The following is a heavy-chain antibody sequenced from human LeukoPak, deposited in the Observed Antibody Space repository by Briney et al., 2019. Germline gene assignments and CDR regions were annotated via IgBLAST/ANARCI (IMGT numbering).Heavy chain of an antibody. V-gene: IGHV4-59*01. D-gene: IGHD3-22*01. CDR1: GASISSYY. Sequence: SETLSLICTVSGASISSYYWSWIRQPPGKGLEWIGDIYYSGSIKYNPSLKSRVTMTVDTSKNQFSLKLSSVTAADTAIYYCARENPSGYYNRPIDYWGQGTLVTVSS. J-gene: IGHJ4*02. CDR2: IYYSGSI. CDR3: ARENPSGYYNRPIDY.